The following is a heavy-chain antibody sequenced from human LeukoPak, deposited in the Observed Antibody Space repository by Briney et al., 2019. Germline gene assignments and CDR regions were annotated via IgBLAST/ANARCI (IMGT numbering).Heavy chain of an antibody. D-gene: IGHD3-22*01. Sequence: GGSLRLSCAASGFSSNNAWMSWVRQAPGKGPEWVGRIKRKIDGETTDYAEPVKGRFTISRDDSKNTLFLQMNNLRTEDTAVYYCTTGYSSGYVDDYWGHGTLVTVSS. V-gene: IGHV3-15*01. CDR2: IKRKIDGETT. J-gene: IGHJ4*01. CDR1: GFSSNNAW. CDR3: TTGYSSGYVDDY.